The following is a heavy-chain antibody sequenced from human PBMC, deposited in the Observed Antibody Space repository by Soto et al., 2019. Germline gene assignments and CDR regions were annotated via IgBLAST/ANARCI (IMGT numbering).Heavy chain of an antibody. Sequence: SETLSLTCTVSGGSMISYYWAWVRQPPGKGLEWIGSVYYSGTTYYNPSLKSRVTISGDTSKNQFSLNLSSVTAADTAVYYCARHLPYCGGDCYSLDYWGQGTLVTVSS. CDR1: GGSMISYY. V-gene: IGHV4-39*01. CDR2: VYYSGTT. CDR3: ARHLPYCGGDCYSLDY. J-gene: IGHJ4*02. D-gene: IGHD2-21*02.